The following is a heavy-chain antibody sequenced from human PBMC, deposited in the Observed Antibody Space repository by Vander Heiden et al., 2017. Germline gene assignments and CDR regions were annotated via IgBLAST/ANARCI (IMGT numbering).Heavy chain of an antibody. V-gene: IGHV1-69*01. CDR2: IIPIFGTA. CDR1: GGTFSSYA. Sequence: QVQLVQSGAEVKKPGSSVKASCKASGGTFSSYAISWVRQAPRQGFGWMGGIIPIFGTANYAQKFQGRVTITADESTSTAYMELSSLRSEDTAVYYCARTFPTPPKMTTDYFDYWGQGTLVTVSS. J-gene: IGHJ4*02. D-gene: IGHD4-17*01. CDR3: ARTFPTPPKMTTDYFDY.